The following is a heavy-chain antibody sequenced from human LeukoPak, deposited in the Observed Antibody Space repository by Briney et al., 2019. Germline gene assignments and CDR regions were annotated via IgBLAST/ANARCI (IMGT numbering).Heavy chain of an antibody. CDR3: ARGRGDSKGTSFDF. Sequence: SETLSLTCSVSGGSMNNYYWSWIRQSPGKGLEWVGYIYHTGSATYKPSLKSRVTLSLDTSKNQFSLRLNSVTAADTAVYYCARGRGDSKGTSFDFWGQGTLVTVSS. J-gene: IGHJ4*02. CDR1: GGSMNNYY. CDR2: IYHTGSA. D-gene: IGHD3-22*01. V-gene: IGHV4-59*01.